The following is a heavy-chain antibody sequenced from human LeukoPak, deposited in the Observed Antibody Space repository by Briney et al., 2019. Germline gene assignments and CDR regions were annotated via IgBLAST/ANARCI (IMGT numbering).Heavy chain of an antibody. D-gene: IGHD3-10*01. CDR3: ASNVIFGSGSYYKSDY. V-gene: IGHV3-21*01. CDR2: ISSSNSYI. CDR1: GFTFSSYS. J-gene: IGHJ4*02. Sequence: GGSLRLSCAASGFTFSSYSMNWVRQAPGKGLEWVSSISSSNSYIYYADSVKGRFTISRDNAKNLLYLQMNSLRAEDTAVYYCASNVIFGSGSYYKSDYWGQGTLVTVSS.